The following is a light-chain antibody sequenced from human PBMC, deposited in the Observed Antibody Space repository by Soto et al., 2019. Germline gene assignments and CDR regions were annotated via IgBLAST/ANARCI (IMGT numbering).Light chain of an antibody. V-gene: IGLV2-14*01. J-gene: IGLJ1*01. Sequence: QSALTQPASVSGSTGQSITISCTGTSSDVGGYNYVSWYQQHPGKAPKLMIYDVSNRPSGVSNRFSGSKSGNTASLTISGLQAEYEADYYCSSYTSSSTLLYVFGTGTKLTVL. CDR1: SSDVGGYNY. CDR2: DVS. CDR3: SSYTSSSTLLYV.